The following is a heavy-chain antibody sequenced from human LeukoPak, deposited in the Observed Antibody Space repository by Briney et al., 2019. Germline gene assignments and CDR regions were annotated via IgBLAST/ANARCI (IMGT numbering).Heavy chain of an antibody. V-gene: IGHV3-33*01. CDR1: GFTFSSYG. CDR3: ASGLWFGQLLYENLAD. J-gene: IGHJ4*02. CDR2: IWYDGSNK. D-gene: IGHD3-10*01. Sequence: PGGSLRLSCAASGFTFSSYGMHWARQAPGKGLEWVAVIWYDGSNKYYADSVKGRFTISRDNSKNTLYLQMNSLRAEDTAVYYCASGLWFGQLLYENLADWGQGPLVTVSS.